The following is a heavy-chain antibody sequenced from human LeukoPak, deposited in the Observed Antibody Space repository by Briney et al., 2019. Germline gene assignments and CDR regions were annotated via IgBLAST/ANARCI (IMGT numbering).Heavy chain of an antibody. D-gene: IGHD6-19*01. CDR1: GYTFTGYY. J-gene: IGHJ6*03. V-gene: IGHV1-2*02. CDR2: INPNSGGT. CDR3: ARDAEAGSYYYYYYMDV. Sequence: PVASVKVSCKASGYTFTGYYMHWVRQAPGQGLEWMGWINPNSGGTNYAQKFQGRVTMTRDTSISTAYMELSRLRSDDTAVYYCARDAEAGSYYYYYYMDVWGKGTTVTVSS.